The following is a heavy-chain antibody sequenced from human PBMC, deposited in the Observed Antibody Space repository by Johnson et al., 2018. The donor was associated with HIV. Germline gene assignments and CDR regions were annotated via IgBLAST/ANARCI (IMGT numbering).Heavy chain of an antibody. Sequence: QVQLEESGGGVVQPGRSLRLSCAASGFTFSSYAMHWVHQAPGKGLEWVAVISYDGNNKYYADSVKGRFTISRDNSKNTLYLQMNILRPEDTAVYYCAKVRSRWTTFDDAFDIWGQGTLVTVSS. D-gene: IGHD4-11*01. CDR2: ISYDGNNK. CDR1: GFTFSSYA. V-gene: IGHV3-30*18. CDR3: AKVRSRWTTFDDAFDI. J-gene: IGHJ3*02.